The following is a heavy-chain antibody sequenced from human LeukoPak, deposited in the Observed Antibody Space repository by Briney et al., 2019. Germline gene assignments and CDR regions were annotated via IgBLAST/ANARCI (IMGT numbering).Heavy chain of an antibody. CDR3: AKVASSGWDYYYYYYMDV. V-gene: IGHV3-23*01. J-gene: IGHJ6*03. CDR1: GFTFSSYA. D-gene: IGHD6-19*01. Sequence: GGSLRLSCAASGFTFSSYAMSWVRQAPGKGLEWVSAISGSGGSTYYADSVKGRFTISRDNSKNTLYLQMNSLRAEDTAVYYCAKVASSGWDYYYYYYMDVWGKGTTVTVSS. CDR2: ISGSGGST.